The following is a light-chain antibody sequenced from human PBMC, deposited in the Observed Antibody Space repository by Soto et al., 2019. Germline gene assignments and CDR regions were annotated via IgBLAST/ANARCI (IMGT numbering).Light chain of an antibody. CDR2: GAS. V-gene: IGKV3-20*01. J-gene: IGKJ3*01. CDR3: QQFGSSPGFT. Sequence: EIVLTQSPGTLSLSPGERATLSCRASQNINSRYLAWYQQKPGQAPRLLIYGASSRATGIPDRFSGSGSGTDFTLTIIRLEPEDFAVYYCQQFGSSPGFTFGPGTKADIK. CDR1: QNINSRY.